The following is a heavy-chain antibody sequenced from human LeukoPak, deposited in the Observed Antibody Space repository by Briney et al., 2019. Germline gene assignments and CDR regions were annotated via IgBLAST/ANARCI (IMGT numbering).Heavy chain of an antibody. J-gene: IGHJ4*02. CDR1: GYTFTSYY. V-gene: IGHV1-46*01. CDR3: ATVMGGYSYGRSPPGFDY. CDR2: INPSGGST. D-gene: IGHD5-18*01. Sequence: GASVKVSCKASGYTFTSYYMHWVRQAPGQGLEWMGIINPSGGSTSYAQKFQGRVTMTRDTSTSTVYMELSSLRSDDTAVYYCATVMGGYSYGRSPPGFDYWGQGTLVTVSS.